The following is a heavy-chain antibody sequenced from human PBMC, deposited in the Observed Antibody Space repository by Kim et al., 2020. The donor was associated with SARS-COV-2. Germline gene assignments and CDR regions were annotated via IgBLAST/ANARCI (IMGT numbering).Heavy chain of an antibody. J-gene: IGHJ4*02. CDR2: IDTNTENP. Sequence: ASVKVSCKASGYSFSTYAMNWVRQAPGQRLEWMGWIDTNTENPMYAQGFTGRFVFSVDVSVTTAYLQISDLEPEDTAVYYCAKDQDSDYPKFDYWGQGTLVTVSS. CDR3: AKDQDSDYPKFDY. D-gene: IGHD4-4*01. V-gene: IGHV7-4-1*02. CDR1: GYSFSTYA.